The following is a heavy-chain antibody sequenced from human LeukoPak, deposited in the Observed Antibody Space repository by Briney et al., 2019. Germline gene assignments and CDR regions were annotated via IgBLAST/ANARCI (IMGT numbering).Heavy chain of an antibody. D-gene: IGHD2-21*01. Sequence: SQTLSLTCTVSGGSISSGDYYWSWIRQPPGKGLEWIGYIYYSGSTYYNTSLKSRVTISVDTSKNQFSLKLSSVTAADTAVYYCARENCGGDCYTDYWGQGTLVTVSS. CDR2: IYYSGST. CDR1: GGSISSGDYY. J-gene: IGHJ4*02. V-gene: IGHV4-30-4*08. CDR3: ARENCGGDCYTDY.